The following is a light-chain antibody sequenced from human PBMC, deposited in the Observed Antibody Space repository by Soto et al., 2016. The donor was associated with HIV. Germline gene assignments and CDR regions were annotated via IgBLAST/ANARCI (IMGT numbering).Light chain of an antibody. V-gene: IGKV1-9*01. CDR1: QGISSY. Sequence: DIQLTQSPSFLSASVGDRVTITCRASQGISSYLAWYQQKSGKAPKLLIFAASTLQSGVPSRFSGSGSGTEFTLTISSLQPEDFATYYCQQLNSYPXTFGQGTKLEIK. J-gene: IGKJ2*01. CDR2: AAS. CDR3: QQLNSYPXT.